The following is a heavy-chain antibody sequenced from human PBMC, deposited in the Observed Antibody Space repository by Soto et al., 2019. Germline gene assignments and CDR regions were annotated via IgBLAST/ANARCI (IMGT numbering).Heavy chain of an antibody. Sequence: GGSLRLSCVASVFTFSSYAMSWVRQAPGKGLEWVSAISGSGGNTYYADSVKGRFTISRDNSRNTLYLQMNSLRPEDTALYYCAKEADSNYPYLDYWGQGTLVTVSS. J-gene: IGHJ4*02. CDR3: AKEADSNYPYLDY. CDR2: ISGSGGNT. D-gene: IGHD4-4*01. CDR1: VFTFSSYA. V-gene: IGHV3-23*01.